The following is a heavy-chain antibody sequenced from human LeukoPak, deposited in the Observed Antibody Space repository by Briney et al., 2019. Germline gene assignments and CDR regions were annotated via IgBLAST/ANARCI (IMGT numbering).Heavy chain of an antibody. CDR3: ARLTVLEGVYSDNWFDP. V-gene: IGHV4-39*01. D-gene: IGHD4-11*01. CDR1: GGSISSSSYY. J-gene: IGHJ5*02. CDR2: IYYSGST. Sequence: SETLSLTCTVSGGSISSSSYYWGWIRQPPGKGLEWIGSIYYSGSTYYNPSLKSRVTISVDTSKNQFSLKLSSVTAADTAVYYCARLTVLEGVYSDNWFDPWGQGTLVTVSS.